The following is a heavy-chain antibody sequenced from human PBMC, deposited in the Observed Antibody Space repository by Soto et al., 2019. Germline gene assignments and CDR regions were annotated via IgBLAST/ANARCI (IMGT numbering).Heavy chain of an antibody. CDR3: ARSGLRFLEWLSLNGMDV. Sequence: SVKVSCKASGGTFSSYAISWVRQAPGQGLEWMGGIIPILGTANYAQKFQGRVTITADESTSTAYMELSSLRSEDTAVYYCARSGLRFLEWLSLNGMDVWDQGTTVTVSS. V-gene: IGHV1-69*13. D-gene: IGHD3-3*01. CDR2: IIPILGTA. J-gene: IGHJ6*02. CDR1: GGTFSSYA.